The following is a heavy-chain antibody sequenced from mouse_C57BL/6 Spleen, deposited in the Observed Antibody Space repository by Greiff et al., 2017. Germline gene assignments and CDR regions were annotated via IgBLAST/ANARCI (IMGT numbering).Heavy chain of an antibody. CDR2: IRNKANNPAT. CDR3: SRRVRYFDY. V-gene: IGHV6-6*01. J-gene: IGHJ2*01. Sequence: DVHLVESGGGLVRPGGSMKLSCAASGFTFSDAWMDWVRQSPEKGLEWVAEIRNKANNPATYYAESVKGRVTISRDDSKSSVEQQTNSYRAEDTGSYYCSRRVRYFDYWGKGTTLTVSS. CDR1: GFTFSDAW.